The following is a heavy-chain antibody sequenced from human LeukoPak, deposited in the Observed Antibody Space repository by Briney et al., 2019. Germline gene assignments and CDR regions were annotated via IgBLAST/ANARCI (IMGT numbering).Heavy chain of an antibody. CDR2: INDSERI. CDR1: GGSFSNYY. V-gene: IGHV4-34*01. J-gene: IGHJ6*03. CDR3: VRRWNYGISYHIDV. Sequence: SETLSLTCAVYGGSFSNYYWGWIRQSPVKGLEWIGEINDSERIIYNPSLKSRVTISVDMSKNQFSLRLNSVTAADTAIYYCVRRWNYGISYHIDVWGKGTTVTVSS. D-gene: IGHD1-7*01.